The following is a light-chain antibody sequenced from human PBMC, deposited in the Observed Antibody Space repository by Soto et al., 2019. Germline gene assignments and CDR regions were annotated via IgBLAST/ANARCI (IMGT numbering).Light chain of an antibody. Sequence: DIPMTQSPSSLSASVGDRVTITCRASESVITYLNWYRQKPGKAPNLLIHTASTLESGVPTRFSGSGSGTDFTLTISSLQPEDFGIYYCQQSYSNPPTFGGGTKVEI. V-gene: IGKV1-39*01. J-gene: IGKJ4*01. CDR3: QQSYSNPPT. CDR2: TAS. CDR1: ESVITY.